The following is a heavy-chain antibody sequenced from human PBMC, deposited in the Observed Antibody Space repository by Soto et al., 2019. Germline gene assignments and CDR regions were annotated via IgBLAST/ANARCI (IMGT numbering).Heavy chain of an antibody. J-gene: IGHJ3*02. CDR1: GYTFTSYG. V-gene: IGHV1-18*01. CDR3: ARVIPNDIGVVVAAVGDDAFDI. D-gene: IGHD2-15*01. Sequence: GASVKVSCKASGYTFTSYGISWVRQAPGQGLEWMGWISAYNGNTNYAQKLQGRVTMTTDTSTSTAYMELRSLRSDDTAVYYCARVIPNDIGVVVAAVGDDAFDIWGQGTMVTVSS. CDR2: ISAYNGNT.